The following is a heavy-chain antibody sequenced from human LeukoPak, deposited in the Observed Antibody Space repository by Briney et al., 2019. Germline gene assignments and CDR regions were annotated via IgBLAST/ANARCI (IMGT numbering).Heavy chain of an antibody. CDR3: ARDRWIRANYYGMDV. CDR1: GGSFSGYY. V-gene: IGHV4-34*01. Sequence: SETLSLTCAVYGGSFSGYYWSWIRQPPGKGLEWIGEINHSGSTNYNPSLKSRVTISVDTSKNQFSLKLSSVTAADTAVYYCARDRWIRANYYGMDVWGQGTTVTVSS. D-gene: IGHD5-18*01. CDR2: INHSGST. J-gene: IGHJ6*02.